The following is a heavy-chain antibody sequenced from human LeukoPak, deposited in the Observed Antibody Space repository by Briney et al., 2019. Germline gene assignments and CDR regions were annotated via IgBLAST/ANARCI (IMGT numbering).Heavy chain of an antibody. D-gene: IGHD2-15*01. V-gene: IGHV4-59*08. Sequence: SETLSLTCTVSGGSISSYYWSWLRQPPGQGLERIGYIYYSGSTNYNPSLKSRVTISVDTSKNQFSLKLSSVTAADTAVYYCAGVVVNWFDRWGQGTLVTVSS. CDR1: GGSISSYY. CDR3: AGVVVNWFDR. CDR2: IYYSGST. J-gene: IGHJ5*02.